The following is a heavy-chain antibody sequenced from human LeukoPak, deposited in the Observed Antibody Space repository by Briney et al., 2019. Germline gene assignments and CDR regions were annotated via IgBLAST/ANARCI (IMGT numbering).Heavy chain of an antibody. CDR3: ARDKVHYYDSSGYYPNSYYYYGMGV. CDR1: GGTFSSYA. J-gene: IGHJ6*02. V-gene: IGHV1-69*10. D-gene: IGHD3-22*01. Sequence: SVKVSCKASGGTFSSYAISWVRQAPGQGLEWMGRIIPILGIANYAQKFQGRVTITADKSTSTAYMELSSLRSEDTAVYYCARDKVHYYDSSGYYPNSYYYYGMGVWGQGTTVTVSS. CDR2: IIPILGIA.